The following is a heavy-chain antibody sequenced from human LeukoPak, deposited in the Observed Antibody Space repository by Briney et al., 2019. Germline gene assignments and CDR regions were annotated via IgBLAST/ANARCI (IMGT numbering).Heavy chain of an antibody. CDR3: AKEDAGEAAGTIYY. V-gene: IGHV3-30*02. CDR1: GFTFSSYG. Sequence: GGSLRLSCAASGFTFSSYGMHWVRQAPGKGLEWVAFIRYDGSNKYYADSVKGRFTISRDNSKKTLYLQMNSLRAEDTAVYYLAKEDAGEAAGTIYYWGQGTLVTVSS. J-gene: IGHJ4*02. D-gene: IGHD6-13*01. CDR2: IRYDGSNK.